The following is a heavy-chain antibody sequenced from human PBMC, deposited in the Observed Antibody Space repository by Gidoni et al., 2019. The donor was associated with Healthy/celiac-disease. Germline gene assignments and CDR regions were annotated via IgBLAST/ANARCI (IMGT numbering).Heavy chain of an antibody. V-gene: IGHV3-23*01. CDR3: AKVSAPYCSSTSCYTGGIDY. D-gene: IGHD2-2*02. CDR2: ISGGGGST. J-gene: IGHJ4*02. Sequence: EVQMLESGGGLVQPGGSLRLSCAASGFTFSNYAMRWVRQAPGKGLEWVSAISGGGGSTYYADSVKGRFTISRDNSKNTLYLQMNSLRAEDTAVYYCAKVSAPYCSSTSCYTGGIDYWGQGTLVTVSS. CDR1: GFTFSNYA.